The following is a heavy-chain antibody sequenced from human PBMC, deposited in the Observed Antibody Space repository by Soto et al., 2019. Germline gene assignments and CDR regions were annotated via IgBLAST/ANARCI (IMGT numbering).Heavy chain of an antibody. V-gene: IGHV4-38-2*01. CDR1: GYAISSGYY. CDR2: IHHSGST. D-gene: IGHD1-1*01. CDR3: ARALVLTGIQGWYFDL. J-gene: IGHJ2*01. Sequence: SETLSLTCAVSGYAISSGYYWGWIRQPPGKGLEWIGSIHHSGSTYYNPSLKSRVTISVDKSKDQFSLRLSSVTAADTAVYYCARALVLTGIQGWYFDLWGRGTLVTVSS.